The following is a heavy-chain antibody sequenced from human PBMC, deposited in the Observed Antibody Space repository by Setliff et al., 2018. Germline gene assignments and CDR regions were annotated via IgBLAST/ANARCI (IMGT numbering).Heavy chain of an antibody. V-gene: IGHV4-39*07. CDR3: ARIKWFGETDCFDS. CDR1: GDSISRSTYY. Sequence: PSETLSLTCTVSGDSISRSTYYWGWIRQSPGKGLDWIGTVDHSGNTFYNPSLKSRVTMSVDTSKNQFSLKLNSLTAADTAVYYCARIKWFGETDCFDSWGQGTLVTVSS. J-gene: IGHJ5*01. D-gene: IGHD3-10*01. CDR2: VDHSGNT.